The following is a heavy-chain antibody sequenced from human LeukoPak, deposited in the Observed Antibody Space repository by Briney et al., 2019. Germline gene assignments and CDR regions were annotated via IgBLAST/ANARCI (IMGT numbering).Heavy chain of an antibody. D-gene: IGHD1-26*01. CDR3: AKDMRRGGSYYYYYYYYYMDV. CDR2: ISWNSGSI. V-gene: IGHV3-9*01. J-gene: IGHJ6*03. CDR1: GFTFDNYA. Sequence: GRSLRLSCAASGFTFDNYAMHWVRQAPGKGLEWVSGISWNSGSIGYADSVKGRFTISRDNAKNSLYLQMNSLRAEDTALYYCAKDMRRGGSYYYYYYYYYMDVWGKGTTVTVSS.